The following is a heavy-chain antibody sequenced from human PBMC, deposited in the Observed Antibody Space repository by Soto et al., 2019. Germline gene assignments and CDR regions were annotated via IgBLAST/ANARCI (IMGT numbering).Heavy chain of an antibody. Sequence: QVQLEQSGAEVKKPGSSVKVSCKASGGTFSTSAISWVRQAPGQGLEWMGGFIPIFPTPDYAHKFQGRLTITENESPSTAYIELSGLKSGDTAVYYCARDKDRLQLGGNYYYMLDVWGQGTTVTVSS. J-gene: IGHJ6*02. CDR2: FIPIFPTP. CDR1: GGTFSTSA. V-gene: IGHV1-69*12. D-gene: IGHD5-12*01. CDR3: ARDKDRLQLGGNYYYMLDV.